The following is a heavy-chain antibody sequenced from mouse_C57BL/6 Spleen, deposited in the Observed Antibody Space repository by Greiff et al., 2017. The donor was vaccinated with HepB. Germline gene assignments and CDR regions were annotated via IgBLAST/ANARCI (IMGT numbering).Heavy chain of an antibody. Sequence: VQLQQSGPGLVQPSQSLSITCTVSGFSLTSYGVHWVRQSPGKGLEWLGVIWSGGSTDYNAAFISRLSISKDNSKTQVFFKMNSLQADDTAIYYCARNPVIYYDYDERYFDVWGTGTTLTVSS. J-gene: IGHJ1*03. V-gene: IGHV2-2*01. CDR3: ARNPVIYYDYDERYFDV. CDR2: IWSGGST. D-gene: IGHD2-4*01. CDR1: GFSLTSYG.